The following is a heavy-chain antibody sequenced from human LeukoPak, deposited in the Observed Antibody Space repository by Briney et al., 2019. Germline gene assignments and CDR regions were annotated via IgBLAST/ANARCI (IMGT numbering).Heavy chain of an antibody. J-gene: IGHJ5*02. D-gene: IGHD5/OR15-5a*01. CDR1: GGSISSYY. CDR3: ARHARTVYNPIDH. Sequence: SETLSLTCTVSGGSISSYYWTWIRQPPGKGLDWIGYIHDSGTAKYNPSLKSRATISLDTSETPTSPRPPPVTAADTAVYYCARHARTVYNPIDHWGQGTLVTVSS. CDR2: IHDSGTA. V-gene: IGHV4-59*08.